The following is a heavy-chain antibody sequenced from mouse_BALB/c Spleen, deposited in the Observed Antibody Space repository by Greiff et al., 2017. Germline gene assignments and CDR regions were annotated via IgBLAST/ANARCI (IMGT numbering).Heavy chain of an antibody. V-gene: IGHV4-2*02. CDR1: GFDFSRYW. CDR2: INPGSSTI. Sequence: EVKLLESGGGLVQPGGSLNLSCAASGFDFSRYWMSWARQAPGKGQEWIGEINPGSSTINYTPSLKDKFIISRDNAKNTLYLQMSKVRSEDTALYYCARLGGYWYFDVWGAGTTVTVSS. CDR3: ARLGGYWYFDV. J-gene: IGHJ1*01.